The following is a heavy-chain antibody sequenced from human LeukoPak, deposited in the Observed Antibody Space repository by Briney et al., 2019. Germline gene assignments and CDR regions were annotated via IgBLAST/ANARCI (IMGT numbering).Heavy chain of an antibody. CDR2: IYHSGST. V-gene: IGHV4-38-2*02. CDR3: ARDIGGAVAGDY. Sequence: SETLSLTCTVSGGSISSGYYWGWIRQPPGKGLEWIGSIYHSGSTYYNPSLKSRVTISVDTSKNQFSLKLSSVTAADTAVYYCARDIGGAVAGDYWGQGTLVTVSS. J-gene: IGHJ4*02. D-gene: IGHD6-19*01. CDR1: GGSISSGYY.